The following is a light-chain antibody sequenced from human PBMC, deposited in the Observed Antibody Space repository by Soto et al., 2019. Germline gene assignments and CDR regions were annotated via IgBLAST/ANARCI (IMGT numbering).Light chain of an antibody. V-gene: IGKV3-11*01. CDR1: QSVSSY. Sequence: EIVLTQSPATLSLSPGERAALSCGAGQSVSSYLAWYQQKPGQAPRLLIYDASNRATGIPARFSGSGSGTDFTLTISSLEPEDFAVYYCQQRSNWPPKLTFGGGTKVDIK. J-gene: IGKJ4*01. CDR3: QQRSNWPPKLT. CDR2: DAS.